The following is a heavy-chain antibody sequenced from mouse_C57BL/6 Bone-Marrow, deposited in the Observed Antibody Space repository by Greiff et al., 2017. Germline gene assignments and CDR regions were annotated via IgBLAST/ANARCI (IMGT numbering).Heavy chain of an antibody. J-gene: IGHJ1*03. CDR3: ARRLRRGHWYFEV. D-gene: IGHD2-4*01. CDR1: GYTFTDYN. Sequence: VQLQQSGPELVKPGASVKIPCKASGYTFTDYNMDWVKQRHGKSLEWIGDINPNNGGTIYNQKFTGQATLTVDTSSSTAYMELRSQTSEDTAGYYCARRLRRGHWYFEVWGTGTTVTVSS. V-gene: IGHV1-18*01. CDR2: INPNNGGT.